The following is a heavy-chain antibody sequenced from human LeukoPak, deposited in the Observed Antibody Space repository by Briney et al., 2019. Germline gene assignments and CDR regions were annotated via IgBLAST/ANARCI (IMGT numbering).Heavy chain of an antibody. V-gene: IGHV3-21*04. D-gene: IGHD3-10*01. CDR1: GFTFGSYS. CDR2: ISSSSSYI. J-gene: IGHJ4*02. CDR3: AKDMVRGVIINYFDY. Sequence: PGGSLRLSCAASGFTFGSYSMNWVRQAPGKGLEWVSSISSSSSYIYYADSVKGRFTISRDNAKNSLYLQMNSLRAEDTAVYYCAKDMVRGVIINYFDYWGQGTLVTVSS.